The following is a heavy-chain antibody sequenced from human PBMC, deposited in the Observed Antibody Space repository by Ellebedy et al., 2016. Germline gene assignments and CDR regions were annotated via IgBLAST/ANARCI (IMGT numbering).Heavy chain of an antibody. Sequence: GGSLRLSXVVSALTFNNVWMTWVRQAPGKGLEWVGRIKSKTNGGTTDYAAPVKGRFTISRDDSKNTLYLQMNSLKTEDTGVYYCTTGITMVRGVRALDYWGLGTLVTVSS. CDR1: ALTFNNVW. D-gene: IGHD3-10*01. J-gene: IGHJ4*02. V-gene: IGHV3-15*01. CDR2: IKSKTNGGTT. CDR3: TTGITMVRGVRALDY.